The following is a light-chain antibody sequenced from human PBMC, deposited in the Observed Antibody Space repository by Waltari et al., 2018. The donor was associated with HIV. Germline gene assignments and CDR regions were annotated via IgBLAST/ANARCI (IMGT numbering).Light chain of an antibody. J-gene: IGKJ4*01. CDR3: QQLNSYPPL. V-gene: IGKV1-9*01. CDR2: AAS. CDR1: QGISSY. Sequence: DIQLTQSPSFLSASVGDRVTITCRASQGISSYLAWYQQKPGKAPKLLIYAASTLQSGVPSRFSGSGSGTEFTLTISSLQPEDFATYYYQQLNSYPPLFGGGTKVDIK.